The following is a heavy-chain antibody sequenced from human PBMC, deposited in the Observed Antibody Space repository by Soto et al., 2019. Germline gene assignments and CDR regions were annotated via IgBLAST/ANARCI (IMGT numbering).Heavy chain of an antibody. Sequence: QVQLVQSGAEVKKPGASVRRSCKPSGYTLPNYAIQWVRQAAGQRLEWLGWIDPGSGQATYSQKVQGRITLSRDNSASTFYTDLNSLTSEDTGVYFCTRDLNGGNPFDYWGQGALVTVSS. J-gene: IGHJ4*02. CDR2: IDPGSGQA. CDR3: TRDLNGGNPFDY. CDR1: GYTLPNYA. D-gene: IGHD2-8*01. V-gene: IGHV1-3*01.